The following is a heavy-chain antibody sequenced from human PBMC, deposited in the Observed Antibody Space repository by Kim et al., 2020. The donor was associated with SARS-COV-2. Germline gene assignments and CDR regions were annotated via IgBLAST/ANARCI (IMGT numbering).Heavy chain of an antibody. V-gene: IGHV4-4*02. CDR2: IYHSGST. CDR3: ARAGIAVAGTDDAFDI. CDR1: GGSISSSNW. D-gene: IGHD6-19*01. Sequence: SETLSLTCAVSGGSISSSNWWSWVRQPPGKGLEWIGEIYHSGSTNYNPSLKSRVTISVDKSKNQFSLKLSSVTAADTAVYYCARAGIAVAGTDDAFDIWGQGTMVTVSS. J-gene: IGHJ3*02.